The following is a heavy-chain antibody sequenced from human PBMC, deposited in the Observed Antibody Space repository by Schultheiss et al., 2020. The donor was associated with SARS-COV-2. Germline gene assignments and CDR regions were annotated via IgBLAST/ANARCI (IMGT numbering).Heavy chain of an antibody. CDR3: ARRNYYDSSGLNWFDP. CDR2: IYYSGST. V-gene: IGHV4-30-2*03. Sequence: SQTLSLTCAVSGGSISSGGYSWSWIRQPPGKGLEWIGYIYYSGSTYYNPSLKSRVTISVDTSKNQFSLKLSSVTAADTAVYYCARRNYYDSSGLNWFDPWGQGTLVTVSS. J-gene: IGHJ5*02. CDR1: GGSISSGGYS. D-gene: IGHD3-22*01.